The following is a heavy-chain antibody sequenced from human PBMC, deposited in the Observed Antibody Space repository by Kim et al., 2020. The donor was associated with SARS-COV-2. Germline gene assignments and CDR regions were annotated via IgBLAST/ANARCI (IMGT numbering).Heavy chain of an antibody. J-gene: IGHJ4*02. Sequence: TKYSQKFQGRVTITRDTSASTAYMELSSLRSEDTAVYYCARARYSGTFDYWGQGTLVTVSS. V-gene: IGHV1-3*01. CDR3: ARARYSGTFDY. D-gene: IGHD1-26*01. CDR2: T.